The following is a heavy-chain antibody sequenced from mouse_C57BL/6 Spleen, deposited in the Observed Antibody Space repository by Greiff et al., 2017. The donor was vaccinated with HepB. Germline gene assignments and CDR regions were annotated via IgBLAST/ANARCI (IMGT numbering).Heavy chain of an antibody. J-gene: IGHJ3*01. CDR2: IYPRSGNT. Sequence: VQLQQSGAELARPGASVKLSCKASGYTFTSYGISWVKQRTGQGLEWIGEIYPRSGNTYYNEKFKGKATLTADKSSSTAYMKLRSLTSEDSAVYFCAREEYSNYEAYWGQGTLVTVSA. CDR1: GYTFTSYG. D-gene: IGHD2-5*01. V-gene: IGHV1-81*01. CDR3: AREEYSNYEAY.